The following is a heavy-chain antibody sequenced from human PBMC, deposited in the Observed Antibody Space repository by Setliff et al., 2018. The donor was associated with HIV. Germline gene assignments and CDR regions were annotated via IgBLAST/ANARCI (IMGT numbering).Heavy chain of an antibody. CDR1: GYTFTSYD. CDR2: MEPNSGNT. CDR3: ARTLPQYTNLFDY. V-gene: IGHV1-8*02. D-gene: IGHD5-18*01. J-gene: IGHJ4*02. Sequence: ASVKVSCKASGYTFTSYDINWVRQAAGQGLEWMGWMEPNSGNTGCAQKFQGRVTMTRNTSISTAYMELSGLRSEDTAVYYCARTLPQYTNLFDYWGQGTLVTVSS.